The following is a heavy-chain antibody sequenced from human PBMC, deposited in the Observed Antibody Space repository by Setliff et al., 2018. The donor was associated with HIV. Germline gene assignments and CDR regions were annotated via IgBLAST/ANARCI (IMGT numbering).Heavy chain of an antibody. D-gene: IGHD5-12*01. CDR1: GVSISSYY. Sequence: SETLSLTCSVSGVSISSYYWSSIRHSPGKGLEWIGIIFPGGATNYNPSLTSRVTISVDTSKNHLFLKLTSVTTADTAVYFCSKSSPSIGYITDCWGQGAPVTVSS. J-gene: IGHJ4*02. CDR2: IFPGGAT. V-gene: IGHV4-59*01. CDR3: SKSSPSIGYITDC.